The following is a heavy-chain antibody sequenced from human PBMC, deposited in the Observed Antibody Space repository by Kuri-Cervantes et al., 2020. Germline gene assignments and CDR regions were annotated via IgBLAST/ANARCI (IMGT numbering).Heavy chain of an antibody. D-gene: IGHD3-10*01. Sequence: SETLSLTCTVSGGSISSSSYYWGWIRQPPGKGLEWIGSIYYSGSTYYNPSLKSRVTISVDTSKNQFSLKLSSVTAADTAVYYCARHGTSYGSGSPEIDYWGQGTLVTVSP. CDR3: ARHGTSYGSGSPEIDY. V-gene: IGHV4-39*01. J-gene: IGHJ4*02. CDR2: IYYSGST. CDR1: GGSISSSSYY.